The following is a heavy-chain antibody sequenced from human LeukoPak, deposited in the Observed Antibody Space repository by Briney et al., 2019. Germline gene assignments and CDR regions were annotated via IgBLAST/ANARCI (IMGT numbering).Heavy chain of an antibody. CDR2: INQSGST. Sequence: SETLSLTCAVSGGSFSDYDWSWIRQPPGKGLEWIGEINQSGSTNCDPSLKSRISMSIDTSKSQFSLNLRSVTAADTAVYYCARYVPVKTGTTRSSFDFWGQGTLVTVSS. CDR1: GGSFSDYD. V-gene: IGHV4-34*10. D-gene: IGHD1-1*01. J-gene: IGHJ4*02. CDR3: ARYVPVKTGTTRSSFDF.